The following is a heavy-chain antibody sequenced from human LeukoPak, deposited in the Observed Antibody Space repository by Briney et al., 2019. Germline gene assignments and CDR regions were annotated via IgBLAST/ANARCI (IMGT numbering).Heavy chain of an antibody. CDR2: ISWKSGSI. Sequence: GGSLRLSCAASGFTFDDYAMHWVRQGPGKGLEWVSGISWKSGSIGYADSVKGRITISRDNAKNSLYLQMNSLRAEDTALYYCAKDRTPHYYYGMDVWGQGITVTVSS. CDR3: AKDRTPHYYYGMDV. D-gene: IGHD1-14*01. CDR1: GFTFDDYA. V-gene: IGHV3-9*01. J-gene: IGHJ6*02.